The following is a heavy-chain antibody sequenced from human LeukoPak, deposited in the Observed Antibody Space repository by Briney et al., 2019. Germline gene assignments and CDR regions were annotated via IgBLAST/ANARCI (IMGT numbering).Heavy chain of an antibody. CDR3: ARDRTGSGWNYIGDDY. J-gene: IGHJ4*02. V-gene: IGHV1-69*05. CDR1: GGTFSSYA. D-gene: IGHD1-7*01. CDR2: IIPIFGTA. Sequence: SVNVSCTASGGTFSSYAISWVRQPPGQGHEWRGVIIPIFGTANYAQKFQGRVTITTDESTNTAYMELSSLRSEDTAVYYCARDRTGSGWNYIGDDYWGQGTLVAVSS.